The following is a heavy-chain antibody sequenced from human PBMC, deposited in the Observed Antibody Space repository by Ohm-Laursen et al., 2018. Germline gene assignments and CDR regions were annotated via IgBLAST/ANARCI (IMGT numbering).Heavy chain of an antibody. V-gene: IGHV1-69*04. Sequence: SVKVSCKASGGTFSSYAISWVRQAPGQGLEWMGRIIPILGIANYTQKFQGRVTMTRDTSTSTAYMELRSLRSDDTAVYYCARVGYYYGMDVWGQGTTVTVSS. CDR2: IIPILGIA. CDR3: ARVGYYYGMDV. J-gene: IGHJ6*02. D-gene: IGHD3-10*01. CDR1: GGTFSSYA.